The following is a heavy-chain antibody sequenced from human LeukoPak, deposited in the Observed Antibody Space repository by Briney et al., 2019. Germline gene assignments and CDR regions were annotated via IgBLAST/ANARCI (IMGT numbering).Heavy chain of an antibody. V-gene: IGHV3-21*01. CDR3: AIDSDSTEDY. CDR2: ISSTSYYI. CDR1: GFTFSRYT. J-gene: IGHJ4*02. Sequence: GGSLRLSCAASGFTFSRYTMNWVRQAQGKGLEWVSSISSTSYYIYYADSVKGRFTISRDNAKKSLYLQMSSLRAEDTAVYYCAIDSDSTEDYWGRGTLVTVSS. D-gene: IGHD2/OR15-2a*01.